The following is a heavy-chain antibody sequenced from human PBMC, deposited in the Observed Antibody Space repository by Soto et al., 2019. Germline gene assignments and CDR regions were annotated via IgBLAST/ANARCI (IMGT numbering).Heavy chain of an antibody. CDR3: ARNFYDSSGYSLLYFDQ. J-gene: IGHJ4*02. Sequence: PSETLSLTCSVSGDSVTSGDYYWTWVRQSPGKGLEWIGYISYSGNTAYNPSLSSRLTISLDTSKNHFSLKLHAATAADTAVYYCARNFYDSSGYSLLYFDQWGQGTQVTVSS. CDR1: GDSVTSGDYY. D-gene: IGHD3-22*01. V-gene: IGHV4-30-4*01. CDR2: ISYSGNT.